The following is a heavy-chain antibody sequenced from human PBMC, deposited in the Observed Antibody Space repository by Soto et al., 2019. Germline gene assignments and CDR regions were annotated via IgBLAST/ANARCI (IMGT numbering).Heavy chain of an antibody. D-gene: IGHD1-20*01. Sequence: GGSLRLSCAASGFTFSSYAMTWVRQAPGKGLEWVSTISGTGGNTYYADSVKGRFTISRDNSKNTVYLQMNSLRAEDTAVYYCVKAVYLLDFDPWGQGTLVTVSS. CDR3: VKAVYLLDFDP. V-gene: IGHV3-23*01. J-gene: IGHJ5*02. CDR2: ISGTGGNT. CDR1: GFTFSSYA.